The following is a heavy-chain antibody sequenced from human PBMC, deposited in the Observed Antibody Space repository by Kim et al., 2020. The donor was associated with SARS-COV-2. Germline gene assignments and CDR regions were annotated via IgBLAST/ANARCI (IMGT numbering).Heavy chain of an antibody. CDR2: ISGSGGST. J-gene: IGHJ6*02. Sequence: GGSLRLSCAASGFTFSSYAMSWVRQAPGKGLEWVSAISGSGGSTYYADSVKGRFTISRDNSKNTLYLQMNSLRAEDTAVYYCAKDIRGCSSTSCPRRDYYYGMDVWGQGTTVTVSS. CDR1: GFTFSSYA. V-gene: IGHV3-23*01. D-gene: IGHD2-2*01. CDR3: AKDIRGCSSTSCPRRDYYYGMDV.